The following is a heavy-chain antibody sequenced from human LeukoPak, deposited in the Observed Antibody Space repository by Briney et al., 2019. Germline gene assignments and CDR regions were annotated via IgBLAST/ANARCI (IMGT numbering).Heavy chain of an antibody. D-gene: IGHD2-15*01. J-gene: IGHJ4*02. CDR3: ARGSRDY. V-gene: IGHV3-30-3*01. CDR2: ISYDGSNK. CDR1: GFTFSSYA. Sequence: GRSLRLSCAASGFTFSSYAMHWVRQAPGKGLEWVAVISYDGSNKYYADSVKGRFTISRDNSKNTLYLQMNSLRAEDTAVYYYARGSRDYWGQGTLVTVSS.